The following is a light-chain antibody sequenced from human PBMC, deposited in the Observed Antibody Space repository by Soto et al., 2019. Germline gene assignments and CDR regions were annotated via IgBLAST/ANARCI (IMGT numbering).Light chain of an antibody. CDR1: SSDVGGYNY. J-gene: IGLJ3*02. CDR2: EVS. CDR3: NSYAGGDWV. V-gene: IGLV2-8*01. Sequence: QSALTQPASVSGSPGQSITISCTGTSSDVGGYNYVSWYQQHPGKAPKLMIYEVSDRPSGVPDRFSGSKSGNTASLTVSGLQAEDEADYYCNSYAGGDWVFGVGTQLTVL.